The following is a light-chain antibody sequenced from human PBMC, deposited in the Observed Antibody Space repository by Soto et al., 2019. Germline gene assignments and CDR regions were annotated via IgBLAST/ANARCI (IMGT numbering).Light chain of an antibody. CDR1: SSDVGDYNY. Sequence: QSALTQPASVSGSPGQSITISCTGVSSDVGDYNYVSWYQHHPGKAPKLMIFRVNNRPSGVSSRFSGSKSGNTASLTISGLQAEDEADYYCATWDDSLNNPVFGGGTKVTVL. CDR2: RVN. CDR3: ATWDDSLNNPV. V-gene: IGLV2-14*01. J-gene: IGLJ3*02.